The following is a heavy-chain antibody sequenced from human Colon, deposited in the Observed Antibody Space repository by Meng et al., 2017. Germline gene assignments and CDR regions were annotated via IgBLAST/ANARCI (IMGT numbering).Heavy chain of an antibody. CDR3: ARQMGHIAAPDR. Sequence: GESLKISCKASGYAFSAYWIGWVRQPPGKGLEWMGIIYPADSDTRYSPSFEGQVTISADKSISTAYLQWSSLKASDTAMYYCARQMGHIAAPDRWGQGTLVTVSS. V-gene: IGHV5-51*01. J-gene: IGHJ4*02. D-gene: IGHD6-13*01. CDR1: GYAFSAYW. CDR2: IYPADSDT.